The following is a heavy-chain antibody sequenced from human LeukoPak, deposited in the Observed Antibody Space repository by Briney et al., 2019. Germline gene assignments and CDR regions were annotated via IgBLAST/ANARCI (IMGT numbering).Heavy chain of an antibody. V-gene: IGHV3-30*18. J-gene: IGHJ4*02. CDR3: AKDPVWGTYRLSYYFDY. D-gene: IGHD3-16*02. CDR2: ISYDGSNK. CDR1: GFTFSSHG. Sequence: GGSLRLSCAASGFTFSSHGMHWVRQAPGKGLEWVAVISYDGSNKYYADSVKGRFTISRDNSKNTLFLQMNSLRAEDTAVYYCAKDPVWGTYRLSYYFDYWGQGTLVTVSS.